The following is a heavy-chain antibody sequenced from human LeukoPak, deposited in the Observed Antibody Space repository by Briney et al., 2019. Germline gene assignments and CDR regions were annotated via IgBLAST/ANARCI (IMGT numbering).Heavy chain of an antibody. J-gene: IGHJ6*02. CDR2: IYYSGST. D-gene: IGHD3-10*01. CDR1: GGSISSYY. CDR3: ARDWRFGSYYYYGMDV. Sequence: SETLSLTCTVSGGSISSYYWSWIRQPPGKGLEWIGYIYYSGSTNYNPSLKSRVTISVDTSKNHFSLKLSSVTAADTAVYYCARDWRFGSYYYYGMDVWGQGTTVTVSS. V-gene: IGHV4-59*01.